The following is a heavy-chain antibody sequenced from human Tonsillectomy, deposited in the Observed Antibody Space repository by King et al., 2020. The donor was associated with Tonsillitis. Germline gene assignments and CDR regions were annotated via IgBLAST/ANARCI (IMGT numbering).Heavy chain of an antibody. V-gene: IGHV1-69*01. CDR3: SRTRYSSGWSFDY. D-gene: IGHD6-19*01. Sequence: QLVQSGAEVKRPGSSVKVSCKASGGTFSSYAISWVRQAPGQGLEWMGGIIPIFGSTNNPQRFQGRVTITAEESTSTVYMQLSRLTSDDTAVYYCSRTRYSSGWSFDYWGQGTLVSVSS. CDR2: IIPIFGST. J-gene: IGHJ4*02. CDR1: GGTFSSYA.